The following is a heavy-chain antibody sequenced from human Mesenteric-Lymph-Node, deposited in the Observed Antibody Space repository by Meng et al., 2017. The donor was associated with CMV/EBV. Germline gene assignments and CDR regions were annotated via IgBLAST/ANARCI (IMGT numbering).Heavy chain of an antibody. CDR2: VHHSGTT. Sequence: QLRPQEWGPGMVKPSEVLSLSFILSRHSISKSTYYWTWIRQPPGKGLEWIWSVHHSGTTYYNPSLKGRLTISVDTSANLFSLRLTTVTAADTATYYCARRGNYDSDYSEYWGQGTLVTVSS. V-gene: IGHV4-39*01. J-gene: IGHJ4*02. CDR3: ARRGNYDSDYSEY. CDR1: RHSISKSTYY. D-gene: IGHD3-22*01.